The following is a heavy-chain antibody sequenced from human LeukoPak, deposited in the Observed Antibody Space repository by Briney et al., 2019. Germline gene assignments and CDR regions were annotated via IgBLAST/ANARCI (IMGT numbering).Heavy chain of an antibody. CDR1: AASISDYY. CDR2: IYYSGTT. D-gene: IGHD6-6*01. CDR3: ARGSNWFDP. Sequence: SETLSLTCSVSAASISDYYWSWIRLPPGKGLEWIGYIYYSGTTNYNPSLKSRVTISKDPSKNRISLKLTSVTHADTAVYYCARGSNWFDPWGQGILVTVSS. J-gene: IGHJ5*02. V-gene: IGHV4-59*01.